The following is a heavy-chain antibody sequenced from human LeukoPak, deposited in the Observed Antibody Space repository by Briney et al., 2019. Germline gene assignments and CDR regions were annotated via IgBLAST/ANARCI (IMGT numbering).Heavy chain of an antibody. Sequence: GGSLKLSCAASGFPFSSYEMNWVRPAPGKGLEWVSYISSSGSTIYYADSVKGRFTISRDNAKNSLYLQMNSLRAEDTAVYYCARDRGSGWYGGYFDYWGQGTLVTVSS. CDR2: ISSSGSTI. J-gene: IGHJ4*02. D-gene: IGHD6-19*01. V-gene: IGHV3-48*03. CDR3: ARDRGSGWYGGYFDY. CDR1: GFPFSSYE.